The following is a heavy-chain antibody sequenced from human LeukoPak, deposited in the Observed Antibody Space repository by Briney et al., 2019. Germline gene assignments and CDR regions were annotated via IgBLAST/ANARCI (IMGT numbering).Heavy chain of an antibody. D-gene: IGHD2-2*01. CDR3: ARAQEDIVVVPAASDAFDI. CDR1: GFTFSSYS. Sequence: GGSLRLSCAASGFTFSSYSMNWVRQAPGKGLEWVSSISSSSSYIYYADSVKGRFTISRDNAKNSLYLQMNSLRAEDTAVYYCARAQEDIVVVPAASDAFDIWGQGTTVTVSS. J-gene: IGHJ3*02. V-gene: IGHV3-21*01. CDR2: ISSSSSYI.